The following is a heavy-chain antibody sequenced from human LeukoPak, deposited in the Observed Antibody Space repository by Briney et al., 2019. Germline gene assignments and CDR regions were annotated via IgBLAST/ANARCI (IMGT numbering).Heavy chain of an antibody. CDR2: IYPGDSDT. D-gene: IGHD6-13*01. CDR1: GYSFTSYR. V-gene: IGHV5-51*01. J-gene: IGHJ4*02. Sequence: GESLKISCKGSGYSFTSYRIGWVRQMPGKGLEWMGIIYPGDSDTRYSPSFQGQVTISADKSISTAYLQWSSLKASDTAMYYCARLHSSSWYLRYFDYWGQGTLVTVSS. CDR3: ARLHSSSWYLRYFDY.